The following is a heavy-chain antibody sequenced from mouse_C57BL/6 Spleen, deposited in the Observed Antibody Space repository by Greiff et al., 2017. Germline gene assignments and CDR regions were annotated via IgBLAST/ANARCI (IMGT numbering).Heavy chain of an antibody. CDR2: INPNNGGT. Sequence: VQLQQSGPELVKPGASVKMSCKASGYTFTDYNMHWVKQSHGKSLEWIGYINPNNGGTSYNQKFKGKATLTVNKSSSTAYMELRSLTSEDSAVYYCARWGTTVVDAFAYWGQGTLVTVSA. V-gene: IGHV1-22*01. D-gene: IGHD1-1*01. J-gene: IGHJ3*01. CDR3: ARWGTTVVDAFAY. CDR1: GYTFTDYN.